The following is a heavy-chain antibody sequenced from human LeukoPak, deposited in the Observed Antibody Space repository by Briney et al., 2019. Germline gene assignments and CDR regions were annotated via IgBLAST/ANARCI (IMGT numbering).Heavy chain of an antibody. CDR1: GGSIRSSSYY. J-gene: IGHJ5*02. D-gene: IGHD2-8*01. V-gene: IGHV4-39*01. Sequence: SSETLSLTCTVSGGSIRSSSYYWGWIRQPPGKGLEWIGVIYYSGRTYYNPSLKSRVTISVDTSNNQFSLNLSSVTAADTAVYYCARRVIMSAAGVPDTWLDPWGQGILVTVSS. CDR3: ARRVIMSAAGVPDTWLDP. CDR2: IYYSGRT.